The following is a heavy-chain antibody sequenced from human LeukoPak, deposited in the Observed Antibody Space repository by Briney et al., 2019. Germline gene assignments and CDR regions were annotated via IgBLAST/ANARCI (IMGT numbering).Heavy chain of an antibody. CDR1: GYTFTGYY. J-gene: IGHJ6*02. Sequence: ASVKVSCKASGYTFTGYYMHWVRQAPGQGLEWMGWINPNSGGTNYAQKFRGRVTMTRDTSISTAYMELGRLRSDDTAVYYCARAPGGIAVAGQTTYYYYGMDVWGQGTTVTVSS. CDR2: INPNSGGT. CDR3: ARAPGGIAVAGQTTYYYYGMDV. D-gene: IGHD6-19*01. V-gene: IGHV1-2*02.